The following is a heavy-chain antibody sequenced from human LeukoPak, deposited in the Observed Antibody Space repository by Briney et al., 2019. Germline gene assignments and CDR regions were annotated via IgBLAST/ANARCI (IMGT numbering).Heavy chain of an antibody. CDR1: EFSVGSNY. Sequence: GGSLRLSCAASEFSVGSNYMTWVRQAPGKGLEWVSLIYSGGSTYYADSVKGRFTISRDNAKNTLYLQMNSLRADDTAIYYCARGGVVAATELWGQGALVTVSS. D-gene: IGHD2-15*01. J-gene: IGHJ4*02. V-gene: IGHV3-66*01. CDR2: IYSGGST. CDR3: ARGGVVAATEL.